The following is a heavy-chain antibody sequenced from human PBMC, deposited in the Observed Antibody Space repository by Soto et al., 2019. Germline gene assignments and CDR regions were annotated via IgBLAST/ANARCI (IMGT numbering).Heavy chain of an antibody. CDR3: TTDSYSTMIVVRFDY. Sequence: GGSLRLSCAASGSTFSSYAMSWVRQAPGKGLEWVSAISGSGGSTYYADSVKGRFTISRDNSKNTLYLQMNSLRAEDTAVYYCTTDSYSTMIVVRFDYWGHGTLVTVSS. D-gene: IGHD3-22*01. CDR2: ISGSGGST. J-gene: IGHJ4*01. CDR1: GSTFSSYA. V-gene: IGHV3-23*01.